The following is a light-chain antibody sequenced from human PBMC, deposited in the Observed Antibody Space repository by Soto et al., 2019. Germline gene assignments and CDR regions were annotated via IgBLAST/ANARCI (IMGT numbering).Light chain of an antibody. CDR3: QVWDSSSDHPVV. Sequence: SYELTQPPSVSAAPGQTARITCGGDNIESKAVHWYQQKPGQAPVLLVYDNSDRPSGIPERFSGSNSGNSATLSISRVEAGDEADYYCQVWDSSSDHPVVLGGGTKLTVL. CDR1: NIESKA. CDR2: DNS. V-gene: IGLV3-21*02. J-gene: IGLJ2*01.